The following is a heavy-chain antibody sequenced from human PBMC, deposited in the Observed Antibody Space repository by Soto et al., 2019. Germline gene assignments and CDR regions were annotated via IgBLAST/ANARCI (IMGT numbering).Heavy chain of an antibody. D-gene: IGHD2-15*01. V-gene: IGHV4-59*01. Sequence: QVQLQESGPGLVKPSETLSLTCNVSGVSISAYYRSWIRQPPGKGLEWIGYISNSGGTNYNPSLKSRVTISEDTSKNQISLHLKSVTAADTAVYYCAREVEVATTLGWFDPWGQGTLVTVSS. CDR1: GVSISAYY. CDR2: ISNSGGT. J-gene: IGHJ5*02. CDR3: AREVEVATTLGWFDP.